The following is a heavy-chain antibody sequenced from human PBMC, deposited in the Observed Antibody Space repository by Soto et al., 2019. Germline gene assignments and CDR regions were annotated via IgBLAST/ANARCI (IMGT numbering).Heavy chain of an antibody. CDR2: IFGSGST. V-gene: IGHV4-31*03. CDR1: GGSFSMDGYY. CDR3: ARDRCSGGDCYLGY. D-gene: IGHD2-21*02. J-gene: IGHJ4*02. Sequence: SETLSLTCTVSGGSFSMDGYYWTWIRRHPGKGLEWLGFIFGSGSTYYNPSLWGRVSISVDTSKNQFSLTLTSVTAADTAVYYCARDRCSGGDCYLGYWGQGTLVTVSS.